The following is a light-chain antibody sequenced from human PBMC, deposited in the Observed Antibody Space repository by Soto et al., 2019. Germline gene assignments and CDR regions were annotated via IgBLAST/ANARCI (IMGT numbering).Light chain of an antibody. V-gene: IGLV4-69*01. CDR3: QTWGTGTWV. CDR1: SGHSSYA. J-gene: IGLJ3*02. Sequence: QSVLTQSPSASASLGASVKLTCTLSSGHSSYAIAWHQQQPEKGPRYLMKLNSDGSHSKGDGIPDRFSGSSSGAERHLTISSLQSEDEADSYCQTWGTGTWVFGGGTKLTVL. CDR2: LNSDGSH.